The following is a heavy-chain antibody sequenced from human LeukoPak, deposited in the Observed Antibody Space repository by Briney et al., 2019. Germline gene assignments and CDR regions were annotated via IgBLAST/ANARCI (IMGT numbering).Heavy chain of an antibody. CDR1: GFTFSSYS. V-gene: IGHV3-21*01. CDR3: ARLIRLHYYDSSGYYDY. D-gene: IGHD3-22*01. J-gene: IGHJ4*02. CDR2: ISSSSSYI. Sequence: GGSLRLSCAASGFTFSSYSMNWVRQAPGKGLEWVSSISSSSSYIYYADSVKGRFTISRDNAKNSLYLQMNNLRAEDTAVYYCARLIRLHYYDSSGYYDYWGQGTLVTVSS.